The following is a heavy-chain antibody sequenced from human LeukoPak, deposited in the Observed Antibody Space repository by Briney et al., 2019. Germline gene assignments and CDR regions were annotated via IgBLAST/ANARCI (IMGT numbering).Heavy chain of an antibody. J-gene: IGHJ4*02. V-gene: IGHV3-23*01. CDR2: ISGSGGST. CDR1: GFTFNSYA. CDR3: AKDWRYSGSYLNYYFDY. Sequence: PGGSLRLSCAASGFTFNSYAMSWVRQAPGKGLEWVSAISGSGGSTYYADSVKGRFTISRDNSKNTLYLQMNSLRAEDTAVYYCAKDWRYSGSYLNYYFDYWGQGTLVTVSS. D-gene: IGHD1-26*01.